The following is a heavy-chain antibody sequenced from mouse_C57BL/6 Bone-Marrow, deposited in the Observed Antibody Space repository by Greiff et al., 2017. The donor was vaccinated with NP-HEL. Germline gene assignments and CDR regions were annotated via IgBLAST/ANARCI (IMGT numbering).Heavy chain of an antibody. CDR2: ISSGSSTI. V-gene: IGHV5-17*01. J-gene: IGHJ2*01. CDR3: ARKDEGLYYFDY. Sequence: EVKLMESGGGLVKPGGSLKLSCAASGFTFSDYGMHWVRQAPEKGLEWVAYISSGSSTIYYADTVKGRFTISRDNAKNTLFLQMTSLRSEDTAMYYCARKDEGLYYFDYWGQGTTLTVSS. CDR1: GFTFSDYG.